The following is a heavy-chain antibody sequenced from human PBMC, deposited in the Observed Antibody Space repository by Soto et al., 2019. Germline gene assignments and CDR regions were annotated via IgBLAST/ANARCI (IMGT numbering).Heavy chain of an antibody. V-gene: IGHV1-69*13. Sequence: SVKVSCKASGGTFSSYAISWVRQAPGQGLEWMGGIIPIFGTANYAQKFQGRVTITADESTSTAYMELSSLRSEDTAVYYCARGEKIAVAGKLSVFDIWGQGTMVTVSS. CDR1: GGTFSSYA. CDR3: ARGEKIAVAGKLSVFDI. J-gene: IGHJ3*02. CDR2: IIPIFGTA. D-gene: IGHD6-19*01.